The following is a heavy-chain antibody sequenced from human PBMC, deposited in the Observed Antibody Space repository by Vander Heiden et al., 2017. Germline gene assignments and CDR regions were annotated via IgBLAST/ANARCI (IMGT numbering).Heavy chain of an antibody. CDR1: GFTLSNYG. Sequence: VQLVESGGGVVQPGRSLRLYCAASGFTLSNYGIHWVRQAPGKGLGWVAVTWYDGSRKYFADPVQDRFSISRDNSKVFLQMNSLRAEDTAVYYCARDGRVRGIIIRPYYYYGMDVWGQGTAVTVSS. CDR2: TWYDGSRK. J-gene: IGHJ6*02. CDR3: ARDGRVRGIIIRPYYYYGMDV. D-gene: IGHD3-10*01. V-gene: IGHV3-33*01.